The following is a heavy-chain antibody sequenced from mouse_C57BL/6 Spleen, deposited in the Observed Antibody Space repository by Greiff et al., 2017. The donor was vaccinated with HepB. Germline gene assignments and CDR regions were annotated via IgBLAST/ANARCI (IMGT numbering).Heavy chain of an antibody. D-gene: IGHD3-2*02. CDR1: GYTFTSYW. CDR3: AREGSGYGLDY. CDR2: IYPGSGST. V-gene: IGHV1-55*01. Sequence: QVQLKQPGAELVKPGASVKMSCKASGYTFTSYWITWVKQRPGQGLEWIGDIYPGSGSTNYNEKFKSKATLTVDTSSSTAYMQLSSLTSEDSAVYYCAREGSGYGLDYWGQGTSVTVSS. J-gene: IGHJ4*01.